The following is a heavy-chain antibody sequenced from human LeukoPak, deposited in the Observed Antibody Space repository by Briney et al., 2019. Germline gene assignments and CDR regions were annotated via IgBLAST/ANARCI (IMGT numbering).Heavy chain of an antibody. CDR1: GFTFDDYA. CDR3: AKGGGGRLIYYYYMDV. J-gene: IGHJ6*03. Sequence: GGSLRLSCSASGFTFDDYAMHWVQQAPGKGLEWVSGITWNSDSIDYADSVKGRFTISRDNAKNSLYLQMNSLRAEDMALYYCAKGGGGRLIYYYYMDVWGKGTTVTVSS. CDR2: ITWNSDSI. D-gene: IGHD3-16*01. V-gene: IGHV3-9*03.